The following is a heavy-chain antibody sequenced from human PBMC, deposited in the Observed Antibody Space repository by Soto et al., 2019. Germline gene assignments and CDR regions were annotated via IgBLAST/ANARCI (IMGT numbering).Heavy chain of an antibody. CDR1: GFTFSSYP. J-gene: IGHJ5*02. CDR2: IKQDGSER. D-gene: IGHD6-19*01. Sequence: EVQLVESGGGLVQPGGSLRLSCAASGFTFSSYPMSWVRQVPGTGLEWVANIKQDGSERYYVDSVKGRFTISRDNAMNSLYLQMNSRRAEDTDVYYCTTRAWLEAWGQGTLVTVSS. V-gene: IGHV3-7*01. CDR3: TTRAWLEA.